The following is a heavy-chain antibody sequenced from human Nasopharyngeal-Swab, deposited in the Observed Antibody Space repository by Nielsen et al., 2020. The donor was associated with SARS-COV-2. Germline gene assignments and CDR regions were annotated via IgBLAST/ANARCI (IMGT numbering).Heavy chain of an antibody. CDR1: GGTFSSYA. J-gene: IGHJ6*02. CDR3: ASNVEGGSGSYYYYGMDV. V-gene: IGHV1-69*13. CDR2: IIPIFGTA. Sequence: SVKVSCKASGGTFSSYAISWVRQAPGQGLEWMGGIIPIFGTANYAQEFQGRVTITADESTSTAYMELSSLRSEDTAVYYCASNVEGGSGSYYYYGMDVWGQGTTVTVSS. D-gene: IGHD3-10*01.